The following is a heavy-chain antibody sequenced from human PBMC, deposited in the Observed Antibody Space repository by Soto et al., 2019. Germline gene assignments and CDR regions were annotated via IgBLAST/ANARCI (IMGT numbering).Heavy chain of an antibody. D-gene: IGHD6-13*01. CDR3: ARGGGERDGRSWYHFDY. CDR2: IIPLFGTS. J-gene: IGHJ4*02. V-gene: IGHV1-69*01. Sequence: QVQLVQSGAEVKKPGSSVKVSCKASGGTSSTYAISWVRQAPGQGLEWMGGIIPLFGTSNYAQKFQDRVTITADESTSTAYMELSRLRSEDTAVYYCARGGGERDGRSWYHFDYWGQGTLVTVSS. CDR1: GGTSSTYA.